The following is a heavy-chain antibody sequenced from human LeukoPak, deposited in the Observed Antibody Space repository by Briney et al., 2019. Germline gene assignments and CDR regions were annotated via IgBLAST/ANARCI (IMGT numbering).Heavy chain of an antibody. CDR2: ISGSGGST. CDR3: AKDYDILTGLLAFDI. CDR1: GFNFRTYW. Sequence: GGSLRLSCAASGFNFRTYWMSWVRQAPGKGLEWVSAISGSGGSTYYADSVKGRFTISRDNSKNTLYLQMNSLRAEDTAVYYCAKDYDILTGLLAFDIWGQGTMVTVSS. V-gene: IGHV3-23*01. J-gene: IGHJ3*02. D-gene: IGHD3-9*01.